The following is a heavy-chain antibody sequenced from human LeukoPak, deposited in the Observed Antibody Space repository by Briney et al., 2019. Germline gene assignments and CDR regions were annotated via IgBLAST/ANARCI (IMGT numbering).Heavy chain of an antibody. CDR2: IKSKVDGGTT. Sequence: GGSLRLSCAPFGFTFSSAWMHWVRQAPGKGLEWVGHIKSKVDGGTTDYAAPVKGRFTISRDDLENMLYLQMNSLKTEDTAVYYCIADTPPWNPYGLDYWGQGTLVTVSS. J-gene: IGHJ4*02. CDR3: IADTPPWNPYGLDY. CDR1: GFTFSSAW. D-gene: IGHD1-1*01. V-gene: IGHV3-15*07.